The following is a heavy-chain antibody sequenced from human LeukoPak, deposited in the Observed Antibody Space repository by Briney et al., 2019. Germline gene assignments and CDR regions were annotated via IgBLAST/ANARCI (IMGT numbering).Heavy chain of an antibody. CDR1: GFTFDDYA. Sequence: PGGSLRLSCAASGFTFDDYAMHWVRQAPGKGLEWVSGISWNSGSIGYADSVKGRFTISRDNAKNSLYLQMNSLRAEDTALYYCAKSGPYYYDSSGHRSPGFDYWGQGTLVTVSS. D-gene: IGHD3-22*01. CDR3: AKSGPYYYDSSGHRSPGFDY. V-gene: IGHV3-9*01. CDR2: ISWNSGSI. J-gene: IGHJ4*02.